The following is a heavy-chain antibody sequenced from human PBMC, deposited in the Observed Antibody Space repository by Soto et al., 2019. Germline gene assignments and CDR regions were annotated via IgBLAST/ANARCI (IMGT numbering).Heavy chain of an antibody. Sequence: EVQLLESGGGLVQPGGSLRISCAASGFTFSNYVMTWVRQAPGRGLEWVSGISASGGSTYYADSVKGRFTISRDNSNGMLFLQRHGLGAEYTALYYCAKASYGSGSYGVDYWGQGTLVTVSS. CDR1: GFTFSNYV. D-gene: IGHD3-10*01. CDR3: AKASYGSGSYGVDY. CDR2: ISASGGST. V-gene: IGHV3-23*01. J-gene: IGHJ4*02.